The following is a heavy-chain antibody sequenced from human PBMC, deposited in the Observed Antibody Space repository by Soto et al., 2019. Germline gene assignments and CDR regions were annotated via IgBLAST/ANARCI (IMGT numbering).Heavy chain of an antibody. CDR2: IDPSDSYT. Sequence: ELLKISFNGSGYILTRYCISWVLQMPLKVLEWMGRIDPSDSYTNYSPSFKGDVTISADKSIRTAYLQWSSLKASDTAMYYCASETVVAARPGGFDYWGQGTMVPV. J-gene: IGHJ4*02. V-gene: IGHV5-10-1*01. CDR3: ASETVVAARPGGFDY. CDR1: GYILTRYC. D-gene: IGHD6-6*01.